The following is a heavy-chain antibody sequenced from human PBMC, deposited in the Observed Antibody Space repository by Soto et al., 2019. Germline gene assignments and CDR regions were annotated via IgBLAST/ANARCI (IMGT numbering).Heavy chain of an antibody. CDR1: GYTFTSYY. D-gene: IGHD5-18*01. Sequence: GASVKVSCKASGYTFTSYYIHCVRQAPGQGLEWMGIINPSSGSTNYAQKFQGRLTMTRDTSTTTVYMELSRLTSEDTAVYYCAAGSGYSYGLRFDYWGQGTLVTVSS. J-gene: IGHJ4*02. V-gene: IGHV1-46*01. CDR3: AAGSGYSYGLRFDY. CDR2: INPSSGST.